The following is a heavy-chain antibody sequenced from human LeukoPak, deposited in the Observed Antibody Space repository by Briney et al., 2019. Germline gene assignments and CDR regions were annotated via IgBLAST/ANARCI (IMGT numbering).Heavy chain of an antibody. J-gene: IGHJ4*02. Sequence: GASVKVSCKVSGYTLTELSMHWVRQAPGKGLEWMEGFDPEDGETTYAQKFQGRVTMTEDTSTDTAYMELSSLRSEDTAVYYCATDAPVSCSSTSCYTTDYWGQGTLVTVSS. CDR2: FDPEDGET. CDR1: GYTLTELS. V-gene: IGHV1-24*01. D-gene: IGHD2-2*02. CDR3: ATDAPVSCSSTSCYTTDY.